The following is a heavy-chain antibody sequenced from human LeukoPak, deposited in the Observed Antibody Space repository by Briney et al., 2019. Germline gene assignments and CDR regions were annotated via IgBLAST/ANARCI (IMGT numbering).Heavy chain of an antibody. J-gene: IGHJ3*02. V-gene: IGHV3-23*01. CDR3: ARHRSGGSQDDAFDI. CDR1: GFTFSTYA. Sequence: PGGSLRLSCAASGFTFSTYAMSWVRQAPGKGLEWVSGISGSGGSTQYADSVKGRFTISRDNAKNSLSLQMNSLRAEDTAVYCARHRSGGSQDDAFDIWGQGTMVTVSS. CDR2: ISGSGGST. D-gene: IGHD2-15*01.